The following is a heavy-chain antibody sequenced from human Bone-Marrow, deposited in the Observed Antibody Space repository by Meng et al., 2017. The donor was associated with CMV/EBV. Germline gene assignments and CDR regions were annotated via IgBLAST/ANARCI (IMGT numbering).Heavy chain of an antibody. J-gene: IGHJ5*02. Sequence: SGYTFTTYGLSWVRQAHGQGLEWMGWISNYNGNTNYAQKFQDRVTMTTDASTSIAYMELRSLRFDDTAIYYCARDMIASRPGWFDPWGQGTLVTVSS. CDR2: ISNYNGNT. CDR3: ARDMIASRPGWFDP. CDR1: GYTFTTYG. V-gene: IGHV1-18*01. D-gene: IGHD6-6*01.